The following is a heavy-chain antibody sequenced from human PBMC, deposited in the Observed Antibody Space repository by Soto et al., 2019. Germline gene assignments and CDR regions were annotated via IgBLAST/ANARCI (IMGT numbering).Heavy chain of an antibody. V-gene: IGHV1-18*01. D-gene: IGHD4-17*01. CDR3: ARAGPFYGDYRIDY. J-gene: IGHJ4*02. CDR2: ISAYNGNT. Sequence: ASLKVSCKASGYTFTSYGISWVRQAPGQGLEWMGWISAYNGNTNYAQKLQGRVTMTTDTSTSTAYMELRSLRSDDTAVYYCARAGPFYGDYRIDYWGQGTLVTSPQ. CDR1: GYTFTSYG.